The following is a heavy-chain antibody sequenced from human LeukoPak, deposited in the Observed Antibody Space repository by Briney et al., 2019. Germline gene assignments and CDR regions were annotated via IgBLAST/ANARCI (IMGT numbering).Heavy chain of an antibody. J-gene: IGHJ4*02. V-gene: IGHV3-48*01. CDR2: ISSSTSTI. CDR3: ARDGDGDYVFSYYFDY. CDR1: GFTFSSYA. Sequence: GGSLRLSCAVSGFTFSSYAMHWVRQAPGKGLEWVSYISSSTSTIYYADSVKGRFTISRDNSKNTLYLQMNSLRVEDTAVYYCARDGDGDYVFSYYFDYWGQGTLVTVSS. D-gene: IGHD4-17*01.